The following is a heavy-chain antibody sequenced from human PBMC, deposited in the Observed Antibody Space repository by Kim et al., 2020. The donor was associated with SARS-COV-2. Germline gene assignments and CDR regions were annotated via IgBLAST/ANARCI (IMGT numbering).Heavy chain of an antibody. CDR3: ARDKTYYDILTGYYLWDSGGMDV. CDR1: GFTFSSYG. J-gene: IGHJ6*02. D-gene: IGHD3-9*01. V-gene: IGHV3-33*05. CDR2: ISYDGSNK. Sequence: GGSLRLSCAASGFTFSSYGMHWVRQAPGKGLEWVAVISYDGSNKYYADSVKGRFTISRDNSKNTLYLQMNSLRAEDTAVYYCARDKTYYDILTGYYLWDSGGMDVWGQGTTVTVSS.